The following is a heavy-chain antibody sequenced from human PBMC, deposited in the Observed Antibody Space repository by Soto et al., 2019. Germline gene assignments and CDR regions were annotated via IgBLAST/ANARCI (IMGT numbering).Heavy chain of an antibody. V-gene: IGHV1-8*01. CDR2: MNPNSGNT. D-gene: IGHD6-13*01. CDR3: ARVRGLIAAAGTAYYYYGMDV. J-gene: IGHJ6*02. Sequence: ASVKGSCKASGYTFTSYDSNWVRQATGQGLEWMGWMNPNSGNTGYAQKFQGRVTMTRNTSISTAYMELSSLRSEDTAVYYCARVRGLIAAAGTAYYYYGMDVWGQGTTVTVSS. CDR1: GYTFTSYD.